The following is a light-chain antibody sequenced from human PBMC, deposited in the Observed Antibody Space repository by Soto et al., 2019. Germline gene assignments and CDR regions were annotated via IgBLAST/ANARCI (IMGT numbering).Light chain of an antibody. CDR3: QQSAN. J-gene: IGKJ3*01. CDR1: QTVRSNS. V-gene: IGKV3-20*01. Sequence: EIVLTHSPGTLSFPPWEIATLSCRASQTVRSNSLAWYQQKPGQAPRPLIYDASSRPPGIPDRFSGSGSGTDFTLTISRLEPEDFAVYYCQQSANFGPGTKVDIK. CDR2: DAS.